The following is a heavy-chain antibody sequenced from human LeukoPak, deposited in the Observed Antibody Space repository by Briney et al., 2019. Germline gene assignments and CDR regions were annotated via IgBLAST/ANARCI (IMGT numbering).Heavy chain of an antibody. CDR3: ARGTLGAWGW. V-gene: IGHV3-21*01. CDR2: ISSSSNYI. Sequence: GGSLRLSCAVSGFTFSSYDMNWVRQAPGKGLKWVSSISSSSNYIHYADSVKGRFTISRDNAKNSLYLQMNSLRAEDTAVYFCARGTLGAWGWWGQGTLVTVSA. D-gene: IGHD6-19*01. J-gene: IGHJ4*02. CDR1: GFTFSSYD.